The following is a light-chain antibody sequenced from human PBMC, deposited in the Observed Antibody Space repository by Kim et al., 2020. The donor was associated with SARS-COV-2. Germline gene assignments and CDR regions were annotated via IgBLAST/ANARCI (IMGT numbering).Light chain of an antibody. CDR2: QDS. CDR3: QAWDSSTLV. Sequence: VSPGQTASITCSGDKLGDKYACWYQQKPGQSPVLVIYQDSKRPSGIPERFSGSNSGNTATLTISGTQAMDEADYCCQAWDSSTLVFGTGTKVTVL. CDR1: KLGDKY. V-gene: IGLV3-1*01. J-gene: IGLJ1*01.